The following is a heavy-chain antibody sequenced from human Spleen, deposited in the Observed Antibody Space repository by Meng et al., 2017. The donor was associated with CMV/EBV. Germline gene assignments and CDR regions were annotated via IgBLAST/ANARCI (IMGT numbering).Heavy chain of an antibody. J-gene: IGHJ6*02. CDR1: GFTFSSYT. V-gene: IGHV3-33*08. Sequence: GGSLRLSCAASGFTFSSYTMHWVRQAPGKGLEWVAVIWYDGSNKYYADSVKGRFTISRDNAKNSLYLQMNSLRAEDTAVYYCARVRNSWSGYYHYYYYGMDVWGQGTTVTVSS. CDR2: IWYDGSNK. CDR3: ARVRNSWSGYYHYYYYGMDV. D-gene: IGHD3-3*01.